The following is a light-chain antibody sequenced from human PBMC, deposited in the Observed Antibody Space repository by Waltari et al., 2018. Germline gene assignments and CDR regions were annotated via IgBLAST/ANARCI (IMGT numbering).Light chain of an antibody. J-gene: IGKJ3*01. CDR1: QSLLHSNGYNY. CDR2: LGS. Sequence: DIVMTQSPLSLPVTPGEPASISCRPSQSLLHSNGYNYLDWYLQEPGQSPQLLIYLGSNRASGVPDRFSGSGSGTEFTLKISRLEAEDVGVYYCMQALQTPFTFGPGTKVDIK. CDR3: MQALQTPFT. V-gene: IGKV2-28*01.